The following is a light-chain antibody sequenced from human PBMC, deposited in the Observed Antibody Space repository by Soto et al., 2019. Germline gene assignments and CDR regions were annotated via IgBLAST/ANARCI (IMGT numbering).Light chain of an antibody. CDR3: KQSYSSPQT. J-gene: IGKJ1*01. V-gene: IGKV1-39*01. CDR2: AAS. Sequence: DIQLTQSPSSLSASVGDRVTITCRASQTISIYLNWYQQKPGKAPKFLIYAASSLQSGVSSRFSGSGSGTDFTLTISSLQPEDFATYYVKQSYSSPQTFGQGTKV. CDR1: QTISIY.